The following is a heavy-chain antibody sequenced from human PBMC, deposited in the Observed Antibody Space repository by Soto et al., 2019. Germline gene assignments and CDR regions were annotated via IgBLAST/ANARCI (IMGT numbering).Heavy chain of an antibody. J-gene: IGHJ4*02. Sequence: ASVKVSCKASGYTFTSYAMHWVRQAPGQRLEWMGWINAGNANTKYSQKFQGRVTITRDTSASTAYMELSSLRSEDTAVYYCARSSGYEVGSDYWGQGTLVTVSS. CDR3: ARSSGYEVGSDY. CDR1: GYTFTSYA. CDR2: INAGNANT. V-gene: IGHV1-3*01. D-gene: IGHD5-12*01.